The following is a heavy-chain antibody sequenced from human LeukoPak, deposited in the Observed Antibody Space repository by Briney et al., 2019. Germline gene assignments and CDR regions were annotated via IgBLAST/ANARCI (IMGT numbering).Heavy chain of an antibody. CDR2: INWNGGNT. Sequence: GGSLRLSCAASGFTVSSNYMSWVRQAPGKGLEWVSGINWNGGNTGYADFVKGRFTISRDNAKNSLYLQMNSLRAEDTALYHCARGGYYGSGSYYLFEYWGQGNLVTVSS. CDR3: ARGGYYGSGSYYLFEY. J-gene: IGHJ4*02. D-gene: IGHD3-10*01. V-gene: IGHV3-20*01. CDR1: GFTVSSNY.